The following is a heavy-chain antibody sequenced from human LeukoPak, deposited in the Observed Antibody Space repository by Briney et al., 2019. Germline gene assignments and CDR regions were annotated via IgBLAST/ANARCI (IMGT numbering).Heavy chain of an antibody. J-gene: IGHJ4*02. Sequence: PGGSLRLSCSASGFTFSSYAMHWVRQAPGKGLEYVSAISSNGGSTYYADSVKGRFTISRDNSKNTLYLQMSRLRAEDTAVYYCVKDRGTAMVLYYFDYWGQGTLVTVSS. D-gene: IGHD5-18*01. CDR3: VKDRGTAMVLYYFDY. V-gene: IGHV3-64D*06. CDR1: GFTFSSYA. CDR2: ISSNGGST.